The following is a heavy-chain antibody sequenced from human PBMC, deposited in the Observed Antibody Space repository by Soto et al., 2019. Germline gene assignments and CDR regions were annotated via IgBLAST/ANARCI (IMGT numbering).Heavy chain of an antibody. CDR3: ATSMRHTLDP. J-gene: IGHJ5*02. CDR1: GFICSNHW. Sequence: EVQVVESGGGLVQPGGSLRLSCAAAGFICSNHWMTWVRQVPGKGLEWVANINQDGSDQYYLDSVKGRFTISRDNAKNSLFLHMNSLRVEETAVYYCATSMRHTLDPWGQGTLVTVSS. V-gene: IGHV3-7*01. D-gene: IGHD2-8*01. CDR2: INQDGSDQ.